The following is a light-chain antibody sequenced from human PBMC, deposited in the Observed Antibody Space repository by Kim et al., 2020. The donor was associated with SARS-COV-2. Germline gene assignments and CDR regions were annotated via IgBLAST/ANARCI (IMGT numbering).Light chain of an antibody. Sequence: GDKYAYWYQQKPGQSPVLVIYQDDKRPSGIPERFSGSNSGDTATLTISGTQPMDEGDYYCQTWDSHTFVFGAGTQLTVL. CDR1: GDKY. CDR3: QTWDSHTFV. CDR2: QDD. V-gene: IGLV3-1*01. J-gene: IGLJ1*01.